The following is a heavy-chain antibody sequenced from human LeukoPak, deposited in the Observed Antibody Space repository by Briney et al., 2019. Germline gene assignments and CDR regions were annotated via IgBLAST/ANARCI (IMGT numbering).Heavy chain of an antibody. V-gene: IGHV3-30*02. D-gene: IGHD1-26*01. CDR3: AKDLEVGATTWNFDL. Sequence: GGSLRLSCAASGFLFSSYGIHWARQAPGKGLEWVAFIRYDGSNKYYADSVKGRFTISRDNSRNTLYLEMNSLRAEDTAVYYCAKDLEVGATTWNFDLWGRGTMVTVSS. CDR1: GFLFSSYG. CDR2: IRYDGSNK. J-gene: IGHJ2*01.